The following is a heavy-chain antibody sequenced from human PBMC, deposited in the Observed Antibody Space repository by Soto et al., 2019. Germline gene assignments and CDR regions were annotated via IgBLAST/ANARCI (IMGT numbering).Heavy chain of an antibody. V-gene: IGHV4-31*03. CDR3: ARRYGSGSYYWFDP. Sequence: SETLSLTCTVSGGSISSGGYYWSWIRQHPGKGLEWIGYIYYSGSNYYNPSLKSRVTISVDTSKNQFSLKLSSVTAADTAVYYCARRYGSGSYYWFDPWGQGTLVTVSS. D-gene: IGHD3-10*01. J-gene: IGHJ5*02. CDR1: GGSISSGGYY. CDR2: IYYSGSN.